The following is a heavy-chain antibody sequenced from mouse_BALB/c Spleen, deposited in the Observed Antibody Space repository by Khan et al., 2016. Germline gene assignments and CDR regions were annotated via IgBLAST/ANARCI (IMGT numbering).Heavy chain of an antibody. CDR2: ISSGSSTI. CDR3: ARKGARNSYAMEY. CDR1: GFTFSSFG. J-gene: IGHJ4*01. V-gene: IGHV5-17*02. Sequence: EVELVESGGGLVQPGGSRKLSCAASGFTFSSFGMHWVRQAPEKGLELVAYISSGSSTIYYADTVKGRFTISRDNPKNTLFLQMTSLRSEDSAMYYSARKGARNSYAMEYWGQGTSVTGSA.